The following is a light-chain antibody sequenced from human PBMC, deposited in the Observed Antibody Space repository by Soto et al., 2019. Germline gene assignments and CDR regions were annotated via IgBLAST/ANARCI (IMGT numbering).Light chain of an antibody. CDR2: ETS. CDR3: RIRSDRHIVKNA. CDR1: QSVDTM. J-gene: IGKJ2*01. Sequence: EIVLTQSPATLSLSAGERVTLSCSSSQSVDTMVAWYQQHVGRTPRLLIYETSSTATGVPARFSGSGSGTYFTLPISRLAPEVFSRYYCRIRSDRHIVKNAFSQGTKLNVK. V-gene: IGKV3D-11*02.